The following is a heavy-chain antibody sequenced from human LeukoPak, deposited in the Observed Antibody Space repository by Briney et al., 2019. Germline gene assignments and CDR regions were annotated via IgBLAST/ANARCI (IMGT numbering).Heavy chain of an antibody. D-gene: IGHD1-26*01. CDR1: GFTFTGHS. J-gene: IGHJ4*02. CDR2: VGNDEKTK. V-gene: IGHV3-30*04. CDR3: ARERQAGGTPFDY. Sequence: PGGSLRLSCVAFGFTFTGHSMHWVRQAPGKGLEWVAVVGNDEKTKFYADSLKGRFTISRDNSKNTLYLQMNSLRDEDTAVYYCARERQAGGTPFDYWGQGSLVTVSS.